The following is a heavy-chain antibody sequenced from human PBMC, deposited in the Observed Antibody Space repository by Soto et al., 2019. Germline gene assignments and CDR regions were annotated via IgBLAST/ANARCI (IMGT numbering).Heavy chain of an antibody. D-gene: IGHD3-16*01. CDR3: ARGGLYAYYQDN. CDR1: GFTFNNYW. CDR2: IKGDGSST. Sequence: EAQLVESGGGLVQPGGSLRLSCAASGFTFNNYWMHWVRQAPGKELVWVSRIKGDGSSTNSADFVQGRFTISRDNAKNTLYLEMNSLRAEDTAVYHCARGGLYAYYQDNWGQGTLVTVSS. J-gene: IGHJ4*02. V-gene: IGHV3-74*01.